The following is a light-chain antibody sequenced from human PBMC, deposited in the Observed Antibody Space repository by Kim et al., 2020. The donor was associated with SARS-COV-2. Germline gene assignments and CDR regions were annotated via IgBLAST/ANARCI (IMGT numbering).Light chain of an antibody. Sequence: NVTISCSGSSANIVKNYVSWYQQLPGTAPKLLIYDNNMRPSGIPDRFSGSKSGTSATLGITGLQTGDEAYYYCGTWDSSLSAGRVFGGGTKLTVL. CDR2: DNN. CDR3: GTWDSSLSAGRV. V-gene: IGLV1-51*01. J-gene: IGLJ2*01. CDR1: SANIVKNY.